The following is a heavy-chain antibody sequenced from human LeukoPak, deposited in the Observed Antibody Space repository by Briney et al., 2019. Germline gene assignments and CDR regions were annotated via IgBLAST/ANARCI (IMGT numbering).Heavy chain of an antibody. V-gene: IGHV3-23*01. Sequence: GGSLRLSCAASGFTFSNCAMTWVRQAPGKGLEWVASISGSGASTYYADSVKGRFTIFRDNSKNTVNLQMNSLRAKDTAVYFCAKDQSRVGGSDPFDDWGQGTLVIVSS. CDR3: AKDQSRVGGSDPFDD. J-gene: IGHJ4*02. CDR1: GFTFSNCA. D-gene: IGHD1-26*01. CDR2: ISGSGAST.